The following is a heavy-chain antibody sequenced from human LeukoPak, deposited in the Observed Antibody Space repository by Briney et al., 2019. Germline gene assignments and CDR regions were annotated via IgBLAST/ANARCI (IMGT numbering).Heavy chain of an antibody. CDR2: ITESGGTT. J-gene: IGHJ1*01. D-gene: IGHD1-1*01. CDR1: GFTFTSYA. CDR3: ARNPNDNDVGAFDFQR. V-gene: IGHV3-23*01. Sequence: GGSLRLSCAASGFTFTSYAMTWVRQAPGKGPEWVSSITESGGTTYYADSVKGRFTISRDNYKNTLYLQMNSLSVEDTAVYYCARNPNDNDVGAFDFQRWGQGTLVTVSS.